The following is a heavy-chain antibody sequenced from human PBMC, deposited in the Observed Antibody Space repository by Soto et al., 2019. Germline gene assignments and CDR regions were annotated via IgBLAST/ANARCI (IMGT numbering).Heavy chain of an antibody. J-gene: IGHJ6*03. CDR3: AKDLGTDDFWSAYYTYCYMDV. CDR2: ISGSGDNT. D-gene: IGHD3-3*01. CDR1: GFTFSSYA. V-gene: IGHV3-23*01. Sequence: EVQLLESGGGLVQPGGSLRLSCAASGFTFSSYALNWVRQAPGKGLEWVSVISGSGDNTYYADSVKGRFTISRDNSKNTLYLQMNSLRAEDTVVYYCAKDLGTDDFWSAYYTYCYMDVWGKGTTVTVSS.